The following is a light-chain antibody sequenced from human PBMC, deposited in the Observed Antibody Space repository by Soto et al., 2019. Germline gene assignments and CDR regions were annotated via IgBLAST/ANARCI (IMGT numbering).Light chain of an antibody. CDR1: QSVSSH. J-gene: IGKJ1*01. CDR3: QQRSHWPT. Sequence: EIVLTQSPGTLSLSPGERATLSCRASQSVSSHLAWYQQKPGQSPRLLIYDASNRATGIPARFSGSGSGTDFTLTINSLEPEDFAFYFCQQRSHWPTFGQGTKVDIK. CDR2: DAS. V-gene: IGKV3-11*01.